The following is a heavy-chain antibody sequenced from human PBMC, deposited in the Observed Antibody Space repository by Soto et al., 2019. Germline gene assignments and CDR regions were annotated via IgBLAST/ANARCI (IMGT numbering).Heavy chain of an antibody. CDR1: GFSLSSSG. V-gene: IGHV3-30*03. CDR2: SSFDGTQQ. D-gene: IGHD3-16*01. CDR3: ARDIGFDYVN. Sequence: PGGSLRLSCTASGFSLSSSGMHWVRQAPGKGLEWLAVSSFDGTQQFYGDSVKGRFTVSRDNSNNTLYLEMNYLSAEDTGVYFCARDIGFDYVNWGQGTLVTVSS. J-gene: IGHJ4*02.